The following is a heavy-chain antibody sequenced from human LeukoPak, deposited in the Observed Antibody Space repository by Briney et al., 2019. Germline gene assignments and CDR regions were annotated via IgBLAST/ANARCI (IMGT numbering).Heavy chain of an antibody. Sequence: ASVKVSCKASGYTFNGYYIHWVRQAPGQGLEWMGWINPNSGGTNYAQKFQGRVTMTRDTSISTAYMELSRLRSDDTAVYYCARDLRYSSGWSASGMDVWGKGTTVTISS. CDR3: ARDLRYSSGWSASGMDV. CDR2: INPNSGGT. CDR1: GYTFNGYY. D-gene: IGHD6-19*01. V-gene: IGHV1-2*02. J-gene: IGHJ6*03.